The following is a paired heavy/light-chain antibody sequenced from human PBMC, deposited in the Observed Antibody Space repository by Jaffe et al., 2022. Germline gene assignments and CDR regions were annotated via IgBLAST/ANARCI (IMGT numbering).Heavy chain of an antibody. CDR1: GFTFSSYE. V-gene: IGHV3-48*03. D-gene: IGHD3-10*01. CDR2: ISSSGSTI. J-gene: IGHJ4*02. CDR3: ARGGFYVLWFGEFFRPIDY. Sequence: EVQLVESGGGLVQPGGSLRLSCAASGFTFSSYEMNWVRQAPGKGLEWVSYISSSGSTIYYADSVKGRFTISRDNAKNSLYLQMNSLRAEDTAVYYCARGGFYVLWFGEFFRPIDYWGQGTLVTVSS.
Light chain of an antibody. CDR3: QQLNSYPGT. CDR2: AAS. Sequence: DIQLTQSPSFLSASVGDRVTITCRASQGISSYLAWYQQKPGKAPKLLIYAASTLQSGVPSRFSGSGSGTEFTLTISSLQPEDFATYYCQQLNSYPGTFGQGTKLEIK. V-gene: IGKV1-9*01. CDR1: QGISSY. J-gene: IGKJ2*01.